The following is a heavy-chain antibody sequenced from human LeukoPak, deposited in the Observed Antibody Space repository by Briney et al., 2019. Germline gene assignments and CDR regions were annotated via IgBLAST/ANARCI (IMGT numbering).Heavy chain of an antibody. CDR1: GGSISSSSDY. D-gene: IGHD3-9*01. J-gene: IGHJ4*02. V-gene: IGHV4-39*07. CDR2: IYYSGST. Sequence: SETLSLTCTVAGGSISSSSDYWGWIRQPPGKGLEWSGSIYYSGSTYYNPSLKSRVTISVDTSKNQFSLKLSSVTAADTAVYYCARISPEYYDILTGYIFDYWGQGTLVTVSS. CDR3: ARISPEYYDILTGYIFDY.